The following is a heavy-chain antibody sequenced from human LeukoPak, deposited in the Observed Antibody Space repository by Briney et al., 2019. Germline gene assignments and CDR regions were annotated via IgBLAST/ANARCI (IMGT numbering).Heavy chain of an antibody. J-gene: IGHJ4*02. Sequence: PGGSLRLSCAASGFTFSSYSMNWVRQAPGKGLEWVSSISSSSYIYCADSVRGRFTISRDNTENSLHLQMNSLRAEDTAVYYSARDQIVGGTAILGYWGQGTLVTVSS. V-gene: IGHV3-21*01. CDR2: ISSSSYI. CDR1: GFTFSSYS. D-gene: IGHD1-26*01. CDR3: ARDQIVGGTAILGY.